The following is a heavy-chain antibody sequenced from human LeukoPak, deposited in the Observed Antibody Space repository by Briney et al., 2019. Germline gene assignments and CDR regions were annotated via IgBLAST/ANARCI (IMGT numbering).Heavy chain of an antibody. J-gene: IGHJ4*02. Sequence: GRSLRLSCAASGFTFSSYAMHWARQAPGKGLEWVAVISYDGSNKYYADSVKGRFTISRDNSKNTLYLQMNSLRAEDTAVYYCAREGASYCSSTSCLIDYWGQGTLVTVSS. CDR3: AREGASYCSSTSCLIDY. CDR2: ISYDGSNK. D-gene: IGHD2-2*01. V-gene: IGHV3-30-3*01. CDR1: GFTFSSYA.